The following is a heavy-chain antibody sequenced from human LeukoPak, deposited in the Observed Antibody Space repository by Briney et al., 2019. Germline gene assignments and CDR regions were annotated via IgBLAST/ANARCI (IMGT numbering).Heavy chain of an antibody. CDR1: GFTFSNYA. J-gene: IGHJ5*02. CDR3: ARDLGQYYDTSDNWFDP. Sequence: GGSLRLSCAASGFTFSNYAMRWVRQAPGKGLVWVSRINSDGINTSYADSVKGRFTISRDNAKNTLNLQMNSLRAEDTAVYYCARDLGQYYDTSDNWFDPWGQGTLVTVSS. D-gene: IGHD3-22*01. CDR2: INSDGINT. V-gene: IGHV3-74*01.